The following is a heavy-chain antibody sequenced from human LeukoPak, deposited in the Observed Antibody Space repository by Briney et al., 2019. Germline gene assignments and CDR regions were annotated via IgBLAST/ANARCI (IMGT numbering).Heavy chain of an antibody. CDR3: ARHSGMVDRHFAH. J-gene: IGHJ4*02. D-gene: IGHD3-3*01. CDR1: GGSIVISSYY. V-gene: IGHV4-39*01. CDR2: MSYGGTS. Sequence: SETPSLTYNVSGGSIVISSYYWGWVRQSPGKGLEWIGSMSYGGTSYYNPSLKSRVTMSVDTSKNTFSLKVTSVTAADTAVYFCARHSGMVDRHFAHWGQGTLVPVSS.